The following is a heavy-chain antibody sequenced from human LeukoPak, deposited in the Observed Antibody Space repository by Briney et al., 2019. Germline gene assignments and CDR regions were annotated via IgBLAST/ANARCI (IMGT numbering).Heavy chain of an antibody. Sequence: ASVKVSCKASGYTFTGYYMHWVRQAPGQGLEWMGWINPNSGGTNYAQKFQGRVTMTRDTSISTAYMELSRLRSDDTAVYYCARDARPYYYDSSGYYSDYWGQGTLVTVSS. J-gene: IGHJ4*02. D-gene: IGHD3-22*01. V-gene: IGHV1-2*02. CDR1: GYTFTGYY. CDR3: ARDARPYYYDSSGYYSDY. CDR2: INPNSGGT.